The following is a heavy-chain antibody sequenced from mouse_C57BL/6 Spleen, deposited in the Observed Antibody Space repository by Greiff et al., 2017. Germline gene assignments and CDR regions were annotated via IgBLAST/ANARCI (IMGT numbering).Heavy chain of an antibody. CDR1: GFNIKDDY. V-gene: IGHV14-4*01. D-gene: IGHD2-3*01. J-gene: IGHJ3*01. CDR2: IDPENGDT. Sequence: EVKLQESGAELVRPGASVKLSCTASGFNIKDDYMHWVKQRPEQGLEWIGWIDPENGDTEYASKFQGKATITADTSSNTAYLQLSSLTSEDTAVYYCTDGYYEAYWGQGTLVTVSA. CDR3: TDGYYEAY.